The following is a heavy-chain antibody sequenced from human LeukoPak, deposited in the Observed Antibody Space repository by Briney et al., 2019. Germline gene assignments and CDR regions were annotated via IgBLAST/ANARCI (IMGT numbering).Heavy chain of an antibody. V-gene: IGHV4-61*02. CDR3: ARDSGIAVAGFNWFDP. D-gene: IGHD6-19*01. J-gene: IGHJ5*02. Sequence: PSETLSLTCTVSGGSISSGSYYWSWIRQPAGKGLEWIGGVYTIGGTTYNPSPTRGVTISVDTSKHQFSLKLSSVTAADTAVYYCARDSGIAVAGFNWFDPWGQGTLVTVSS. CDR2: VYTIGGT. CDR1: GGSISSGSYY.